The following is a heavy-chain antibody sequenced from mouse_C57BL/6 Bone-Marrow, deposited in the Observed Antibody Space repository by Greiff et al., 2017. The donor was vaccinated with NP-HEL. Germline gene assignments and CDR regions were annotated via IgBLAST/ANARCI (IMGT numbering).Heavy chain of an antibody. CDR3: ASLYYYGSDAMDY. V-gene: IGHV5-12*01. CDR2: ISNGGGST. CDR1: GFTFSDYY. J-gene: IGHJ4*01. Sequence: EVKLVESGGGLVQPGGSLKLSCAASGFTFSDYYMYWVRQTPEKRLEWVAYISNGGGSTYYPDTVKGRFTISRDNAKNTLYLQMSRLKSEDTAMYYCASLYYYGSDAMDYWGQGTSVTVSS. D-gene: IGHD1-1*01.